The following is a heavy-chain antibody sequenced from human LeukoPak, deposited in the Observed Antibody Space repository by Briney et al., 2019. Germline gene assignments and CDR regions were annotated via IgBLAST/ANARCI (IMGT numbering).Heavy chain of an antibody. CDR3: STVTEYYGSESFGY. J-gene: IGHJ4*02. D-gene: IGHD3-10*01. CDR1: GFTFSTYW. V-gene: IGHV3-74*01. Sequence: GGSLRLSCAASGFTFSTYWMHWVRQAPGKGLVWVSRINSDGSSTSYADSVKGRFTISRDNAKNTLYLQMHSLKTEDTAVYYCSTVTEYYGSESFGYWGQGTLVTVSS. CDR2: INSDGSST.